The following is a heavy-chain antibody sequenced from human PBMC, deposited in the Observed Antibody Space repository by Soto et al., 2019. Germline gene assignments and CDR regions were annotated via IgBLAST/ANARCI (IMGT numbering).Heavy chain of an antibody. CDR3: ARDQRGGGYYYGMDV. Sequence: QVQLVQSGAEVKKPGSSVKVSCKASGGTFSSYAISWVRQAPGQGLEWMGGIIPIFGTANYAQKFQGRVRITADESTSTAYRELGSLRSEDTAVYYCARDQRGGGYYYGMDVWGQGTTVTVSS. V-gene: IGHV1-69*01. CDR1: GGTFSSYA. D-gene: IGHD6-25*01. J-gene: IGHJ6*02. CDR2: IIPIFGTA.